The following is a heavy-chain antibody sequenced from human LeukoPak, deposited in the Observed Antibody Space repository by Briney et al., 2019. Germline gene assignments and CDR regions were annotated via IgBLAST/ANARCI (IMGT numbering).Heavy chain of an antibody. V-gene: IGHV3-49*03. J-gene: IGHJ4*02. CDR2: ISSKAYGGTT. Sequence: GGSLRLSCTASGFTFGDYAMSWFRQAPGKGLEWVGFISSKAYGGTTEYAASVKGRFTISRDDSNSIAYLQRNSLKTEYTAVYYCTREDIAVADYWGQGTLVTVSS. CDR1: GFTFGDYA. CDR3: TREDIAVADY. D-gene: IGHD6-19*01.